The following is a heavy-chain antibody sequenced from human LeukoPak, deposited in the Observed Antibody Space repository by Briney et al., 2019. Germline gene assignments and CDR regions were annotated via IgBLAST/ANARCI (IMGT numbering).Heavy chain of an antibody. J-gene: IGHJ6*02. CDR3: ARGLYCSSSTSCYDYGMDV. CDR2: IIPILGTA. CDR1: GYTFNTYG. Sequence: GASVKVSCKASGYTFNTYGITWVRQAPGQGPEWMGGIIPILGTAKYAQKLQGRVTITADEPTSTAYMELSSLRSEDTAVYYCARGLYCSSSTSCYDYGMDVWGQGTTVTVSS. D-gene: IGHD2-2*01. V-gene: IGHV1-69*13.